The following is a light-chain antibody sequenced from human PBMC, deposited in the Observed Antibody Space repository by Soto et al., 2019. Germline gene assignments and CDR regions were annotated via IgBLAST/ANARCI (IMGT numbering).Light chain of an antibody. CDR2: EVN. V-gene: IGLV2-14*01. CDR3: SSYPSASALGI. Sequence: QSALTQPASVSGSPVQTITISCAGTKFDIGRYDYVSWYRQHPGEAPKLTIFEVNNRHSGVSNRVSGSKSGNTASLTIFGLQVEDEALYFFSSYPSASALGIFGGGTQLTVL. CDR1: KFDIGRYDY. J-gene: IGLJ2*01.